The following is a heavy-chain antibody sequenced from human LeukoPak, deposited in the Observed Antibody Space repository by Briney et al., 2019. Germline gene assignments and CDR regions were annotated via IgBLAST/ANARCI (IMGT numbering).Heavy chain of an antibody. Sequence: SETLSLTCTVSGGSINSRSDYWGWIRQPPGKGLEWIGSIYYSGSTHYNPSLKSRVTMSIDTSKNQFSLKLSSVTAADTAVYYCARRPGEYGGNDFDYWGQGTLATVSS. CDR1: GGSINSRSDY. V-gene: IGHV4-39*01. J-gene: IGHJ4*02. CDR2: IYYSGST. CDR3: ARRPGEYGGNDFDY. D-gene: IGHD4/OR15-4a*01.